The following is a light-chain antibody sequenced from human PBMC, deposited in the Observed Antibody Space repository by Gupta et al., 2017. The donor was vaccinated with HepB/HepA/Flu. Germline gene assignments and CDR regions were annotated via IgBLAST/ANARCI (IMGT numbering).Light chain of an antibody. CDR2: KAS. Sequence: DIQMTQSPSTLSASVGDRVTITCRASQSVGIWLAWYQQKPGKAPKLLIYKASTLQSGVPSRFSGSGSETECTLTINSLQPDDFATYYCQQWNNYSWTFGQGTKVEVK. CDR1: QSVGIW. V-gene: IGKV1-5*03. CDR3: QQWNNYSWT. J-gene: IGKJ1*01.